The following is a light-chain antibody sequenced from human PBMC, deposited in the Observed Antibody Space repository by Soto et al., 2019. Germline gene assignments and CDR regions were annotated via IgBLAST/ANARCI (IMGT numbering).Light chain of an antibody. CDR1: QSVSSSY. Sequence: EIVLTQSPGTLSLSPGERATLSCRASQSVSSSYLAWYQQKLGQAPRLLIYGASSMATGIPDRFSGSGSGTDFTLTISRLEPEDFAVYYCQQYGSSPRTFGQGTKVEIK. J-gene: IGKJ1*01. V-gene: IGKV3-20*01. CDR3: QQYGSSPRT. CDR2: GAS.